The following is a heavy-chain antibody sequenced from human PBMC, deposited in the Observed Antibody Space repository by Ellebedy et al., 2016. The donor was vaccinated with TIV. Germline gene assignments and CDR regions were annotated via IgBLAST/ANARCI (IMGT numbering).Heavy chain of an antibody. D-gene: IGHD1-26*01. Sequence: AASVKVSCKASGGSFSRYVISWVRQAPGQGLEWMGGIIPVLETPNYAQKFQGRLTVSADKSTNTAYMELSSLTSEDTAVYYCAADLASVGQWGQGTLVIVSS. V-gene: IGHV1-69*10. CDR2: IIPVLETP. CDR3: AADLASVGQ. CDR1: GGSFSRYV. J-gene: IGHJ1*01.